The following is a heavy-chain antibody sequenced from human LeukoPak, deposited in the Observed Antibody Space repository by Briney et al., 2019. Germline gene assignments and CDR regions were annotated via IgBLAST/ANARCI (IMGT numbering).Heavy chain of an antibody. Sequence: PSETLSLTCAVYGGSFSGYYWSWIRQPPGKGLEWIGEINHSGSTNYNPSLKSRVTISVDTSKNQFSLKLCSVTAADTAVYYCARGFYDSSGYAFDYWGQGTLVTVSS. CDR1: GGSFSGYY. J-gene: IGHJ4*02. V-gene: IGHV4-34*01. CDR2: INHSGST. CDR3: ARGFYDSSGYAFDY. D-gene: IGHD3-22*01.